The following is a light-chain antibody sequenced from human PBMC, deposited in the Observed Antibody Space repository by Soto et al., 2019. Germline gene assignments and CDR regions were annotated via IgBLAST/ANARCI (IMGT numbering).Light chain of an antibody. CDR3: QQYNNWPPTWT. CDR2: AVS. V-gene: IGKV3-15*01. CDR1: QLFSSN. J-gene: IGKJ1*01. Sequence: TQSPGTLSLSPGERATLSCRASQLFSSNLAWYQQKPGQAPRLLIYAVSTRATGIPARFSGSGSGTEFTLTISSLQSEDFAVYYCQQYNNWPPTWTFGQGTKVDIK.